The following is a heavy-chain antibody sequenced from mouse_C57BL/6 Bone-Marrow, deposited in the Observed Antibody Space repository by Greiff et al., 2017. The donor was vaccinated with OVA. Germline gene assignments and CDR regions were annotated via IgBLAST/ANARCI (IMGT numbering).Heavy chain of an antibody. D-gene: IGHD2-4*01. Sequence: QVQLQQSGAELVMPGASVKLSCKASGYPFTSYWMHWVKQRPGQGLEWIGEIDPSDSYTNYNQKFKGKSTLTVDKSSSTAYMQLSSLTSEDSAVYYCARRRDYDFDYWGQGTTLTVSS. V-gene: IGHV1-69*01. CDR2: IDPSDSYT. CDR3: ARRRDYDFDY. CDR1: GYPFTSYW. J-gene: IGHJ2*01.